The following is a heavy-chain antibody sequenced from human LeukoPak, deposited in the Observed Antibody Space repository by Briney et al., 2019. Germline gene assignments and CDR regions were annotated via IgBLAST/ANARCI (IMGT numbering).Heavy chain of an antibody. CDR1: GFTFSNYA. CDR3: ANSRGYGSGNL. V-gene: IGHV3-23*01. Sequence: GGSLRLSCAASGFTFSNYAMSWVRQAPGKGLEWISAVSGSGDRTYYAGSVKGRFTISRDNSKNIVYLRMNSLRAEDTAVYFCANSRGYGSGNLWGQGTLVTVSS. CDR2: VSGSGDRT. D-gene: IGHD3-10*01. J-gene: IGHJ1*01.